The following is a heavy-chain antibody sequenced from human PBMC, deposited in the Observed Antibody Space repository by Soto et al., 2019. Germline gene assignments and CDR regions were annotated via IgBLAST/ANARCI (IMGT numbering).Heavy chain of an antibody. J-gene: IGHJ4*02. CDR2: VSAYNGNT. CDR3: ARGGQWDFLSDY. V-gene: IGHV1-18*01. D-gene: IGHD1-26*01. Sequence: GASVKVSCKASGYTFTRYYISWVRQAPGQGLEWMGWVSAYNGNTHYEQKLQGRVTLTTDTSTSTAYMELRSLRSDDTAVYFCARGGQWDFLSDYWGQGTLVTVSS. CDR1: GYTFTRYY.